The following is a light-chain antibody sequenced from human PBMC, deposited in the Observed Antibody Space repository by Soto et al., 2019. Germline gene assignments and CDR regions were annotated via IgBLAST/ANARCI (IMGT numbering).Light chain of an antibody. J-gene: IGKJ1*01. V-gene: IGKV3-15*01. Sequence: EVVLTQSPATLSLSPGERATLSCRASQNVRTFLDWYQQKPGQAPRLLIYGASTRATGIPARFSGSGSGTEFTLTISSLQSEDFAVYYCQQYNNWPQTFGQGTKVDIK. CDR3: QQYNNWPQT. CDR2: GAS. CDR1: QNVRTF.